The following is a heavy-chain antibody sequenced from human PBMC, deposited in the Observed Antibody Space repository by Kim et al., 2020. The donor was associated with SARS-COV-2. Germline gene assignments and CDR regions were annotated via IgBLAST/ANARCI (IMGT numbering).Heavy chain of an antibody. CDR2: ISGSGGST. CDR3: AKSHGRERIGDLNWFDP. J-gene: IGHJ5*02. Sequence: GGSLRLSCAASGFTFSSYAMSWVRQAPGKGLEWVSAISGSGGSTYYADSVKGRFTISRDNSKNTLYLQMNSLRAEDTAIYYCAKSHGRERIGDLNWFDPWGQGTLVTVSS. V-gene: IGHV3-23*01. D-gene: IGHD3-10*01. CDR1: GFTFSSYA.